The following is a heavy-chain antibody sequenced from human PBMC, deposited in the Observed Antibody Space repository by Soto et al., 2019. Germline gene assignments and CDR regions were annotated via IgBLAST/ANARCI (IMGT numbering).Heavy chain of an antibody. Sequence: GASVKVSCKASGFTFTSSAMQWVRQARGQRLEWIGWIVVGSGNTNYAQKFQERVTITRDMSTSTAYMELSSLRSEDTAVYYCAADRYFDSPTEPKTYYYYGMDVWGQGTTVTVSS. CDR3: AADRYFDSPTEPKTYYYYGMDV. CDR2: IVVGSGNT. D-gene: IGHD3-9*01. J-gene: IGHJ6*02. CDR1: GFTFTSSA. V-gene: IGHV1-58*02.